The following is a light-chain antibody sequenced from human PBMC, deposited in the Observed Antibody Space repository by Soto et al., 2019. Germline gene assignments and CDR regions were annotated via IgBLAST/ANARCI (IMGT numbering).Light chain of an antibody. J-gene: IGKJ3*01. V-gene: IGKV3-20*01. CDR2: GAS. CDR3: QQYGRSPPGFT. Sequence: DIVLTQSPGNLSLTPGEGATLFCRASQRISSVYLAWYQQKPGQAPRLLIYGASFRATAIPDRFSGSGSGTDFTLTISRLEPEDFAVYYCQQYGRSPPGFTFGPGTTVDMK. CDR1: QRISSVY.